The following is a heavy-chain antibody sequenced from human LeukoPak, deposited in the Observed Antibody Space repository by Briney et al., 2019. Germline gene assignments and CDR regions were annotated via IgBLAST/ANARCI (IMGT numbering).Heavy chain of an antibody. CDR1: GGSISSSSYY. V-gene: IGHV4-39*01. D-gene: IGHD2-2*01. Sequence: PSETLSLTCTVSGGSISSSSYYWGWIRQPPGKGLEWIGSLYYSGHTYYNPSLKSRVTISIDTSKNQFSLRLTSVTAADTAVYYCASQYCSSSSCSAGEYDYWGQGTLVTVSS. CDR2: LYYSGHT. CDR3: ASQYCSSSSCSAGEYDY. J-gene: IGHJ4*02.